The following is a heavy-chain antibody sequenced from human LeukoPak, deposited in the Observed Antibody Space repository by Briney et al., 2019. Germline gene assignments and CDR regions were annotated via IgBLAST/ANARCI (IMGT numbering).Heavy chain of an antibody. CDR1: GFTFGIYA. D-gene: IGHD5-18*01. CDR2: ISGSGGST. V-gene: IGHV3-23*01. CDR3: AKDNSYDTY. J-gene: IGHJ4*02. Sequence: GGSLRLPCAASGFTFGIYAMNWVRQAPGKGLGWVSAISGSGGSTYYADSVKGRFTISRDNSKNTLYLQMNSLRAEDTAVYYCAKDNSYDTYWGQGTLVTVSS.